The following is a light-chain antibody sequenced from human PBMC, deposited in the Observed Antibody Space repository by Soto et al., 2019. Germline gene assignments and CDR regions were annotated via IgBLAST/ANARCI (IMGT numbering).Light chain of an antibody. V-gene: IGLV1-47*01. Sequence: QSVLTQSPSVSGTPGQRVTISCSGSGSNIGTNYVSWYQHLPGTAPKLLIYRDNQRPSGVPDRFSGSKSGTSASLAISGLRSEDEADYFCAAWDDSLRGVFGTGTKVTVL. CDR3: AAWDDSLRGV. CDR1: GSNIGTNY. CDR2: RDN. J-gene: IGLJ1*01.